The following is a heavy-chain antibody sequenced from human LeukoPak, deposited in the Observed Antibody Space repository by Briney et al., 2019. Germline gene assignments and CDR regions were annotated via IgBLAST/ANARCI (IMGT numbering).Heavy chain of an antibody. J-gene: IGHJ4*02. CDR2: INPSGGST. D-gene: IGHD2-21*02. CDR1: GYTFTSYY. V-gene: IGHV1-46*01. CDR3: ARGPSLVVVTAIPFDY. Sequence: ASVKVSCKASGYTFTSYYMHWVRQAPGQGLEWMRIINPSGGSTSYAQKFQGRVTMTRDTSTSTVYMELSSLRSEDTAVYYCARGPSLVVVTAIPFDYWGQGTLVTVSS.